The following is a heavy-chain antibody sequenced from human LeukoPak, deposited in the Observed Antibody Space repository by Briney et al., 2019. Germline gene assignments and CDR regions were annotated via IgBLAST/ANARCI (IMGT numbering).Heavy chain of an antibody. D-gene: IGHD6-19*01. CDR3: AKDNSWYSSAWELWYYYYGMDV. CDR1: GFTFSSYG. V-gene: IGHV3-30*18. Sequence: GGSLRLSCAASGFTFSSYGMHWVRQAPGKGLEWVAVISYDGSNKYYADSVKGRFTISRDNSKNTLYLQMNSLRAEDTAVYYCAKDNSWYSSAWELWYYYYGMDVWGQGTTVTVSS. CDR2: ISYDGSNK. J-gene: IGHJ6*02.